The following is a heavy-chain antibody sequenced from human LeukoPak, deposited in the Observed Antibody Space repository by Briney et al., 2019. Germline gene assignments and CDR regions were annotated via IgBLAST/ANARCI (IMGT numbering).Heavy chain of an antibody. CDR3: AKDRPNYYGSNGHYYRRDGDY. D-gene: IGHD3-22*01. J-gene: IGHJ4*02. CDR1: GFTFSIYA. Sequence: PGGSLRLSCGASGFTFSIYAMSWVRQAPGKGRQWVSSITSSGDGTYYADSVKGRFTISRDNSENMLYLQMNSLRVEDTTVYFCAKDRPNYYGSNGHYYRRDGDYWGQGTLVTVSS. V-gene: IGHV3-23*01. CDR2: ITSSGDGT.